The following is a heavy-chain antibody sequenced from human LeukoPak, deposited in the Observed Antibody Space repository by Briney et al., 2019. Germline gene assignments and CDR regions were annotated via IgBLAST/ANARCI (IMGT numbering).Heavy chain of an antibody. CDR3: AKGKNGFDY. Sequence: GGSLRLSCAASGFPLSSNAMSWVRRAPGKGLVWVSAISSGVDSTYYADSVKGRFTISRDNSKNTLYLQMNSPRAEDTAVYYCAKGKNGFDYWGQGTLVTVSS. CDR2: ISSGVDST. CDR1: GFPLSSNA. V-gene: IGHV3-23*01. J-gene: IGHJ4*02. D-gene: IGHD2-8*01.